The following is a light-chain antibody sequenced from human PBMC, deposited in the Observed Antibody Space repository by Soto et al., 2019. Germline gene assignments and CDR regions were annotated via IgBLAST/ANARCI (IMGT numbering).Light chain of an antibody. V-gene: IGLV2-14*03. CDR3: CSYTTTSTFV. CDR1: SSDVGGYNY. Sequence: QSALTQPASVSGSPGQSITISCTGPSSDVGGYNYVSWDQQHPGKVPKLMIVEVFRRPSGISDRLSGSKSGNTASLTISGLQAEDEADYYCCSYTTTSTFVFGGGTKLTVL. J-gene: IGLJ2*01. CDR2: EVF.